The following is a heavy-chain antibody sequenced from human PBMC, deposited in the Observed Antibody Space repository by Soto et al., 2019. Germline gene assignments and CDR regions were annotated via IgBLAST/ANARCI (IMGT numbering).Heavy chain of an antibody. V-gene: IGHV3-30-3*01. J-gene: IGHJ4*02. Sequence: VAVISYDGSNKYYEDSVKGRFTIFRDNSKNTLYLQMNSLRDEDTAVYYCVREGDCSGGSCSIFDYWGQGTLVTVSS. D-gene: IGHD2-15*01. CDR3: VREGDCSGGSCSIFDY. CDR2: ISYDGSNK.